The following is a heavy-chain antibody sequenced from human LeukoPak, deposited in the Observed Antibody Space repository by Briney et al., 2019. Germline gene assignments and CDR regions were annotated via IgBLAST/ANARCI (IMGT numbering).Heavy chain of an antibody. CDR3: ARVRDVTGLLY. CDR1: GYTFTDYF. D-gene: IGHD1-14*01. V-gene: IGHV1-2*02. CDR2: INPKSGDT. J-gene: IGHJ4*02. Sequence: ASVTVSCKASGYTFTDYFLHWVRQAPGRGLEWMAWINPKSGDTKYTQNLQGRVTVTRDTSISTLSMELSRLISDDTAVYYCARVRDVTGLLYWGQGTLVTVSS.